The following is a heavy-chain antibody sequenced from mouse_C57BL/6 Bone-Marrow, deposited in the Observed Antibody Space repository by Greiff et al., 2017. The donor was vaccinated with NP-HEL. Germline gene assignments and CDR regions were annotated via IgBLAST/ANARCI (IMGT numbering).Heavy chain of an antibody. Sequence: EVKLEESGGGLVQPGGSLSLSCAASGFTFTDYYMSWVRQPPGKALEWLGFIRNKANGYTTEYSASVKGRFTISRDNSQSILYLQMNALRAEDSATYYCARDYPFAYWGQGTLVTVSA. D-gene: IGHD2-4*01. CDR1: GFTFTDYY. V-gene: IGHV7-3*01. CDR3: ARDYPFAY. J-gene: IGHJ3*01. CDR2: IRNKANGYTT.